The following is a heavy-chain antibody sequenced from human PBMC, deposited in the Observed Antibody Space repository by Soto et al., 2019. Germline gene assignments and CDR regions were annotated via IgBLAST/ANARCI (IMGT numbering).Heavy chain of an antibody. V-gene: IGHV3-9*01. D-gene: IGHD4-17*01. CDR3: AKDIGNSVKYCDYPFDY. CDR1: GFTFDDYA. CDR2: ISWNSGSI. J-gene: IGHJ4*02. Sequence: EVQLVESGGGLVQPGRSLRLSCAASGFTFDDYAMHWVRQAPGKGLEWVSGISWNSGSIGYADSVKGRFTISRDNAKNYLYLQLNSRRAEDTALYYCAKDIGNSVKYCDYPFDYWGQGTLVTVSS.